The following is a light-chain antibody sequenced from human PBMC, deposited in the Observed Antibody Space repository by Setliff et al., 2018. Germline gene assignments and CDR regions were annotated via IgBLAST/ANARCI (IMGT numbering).Light chain of an antibody. Sequence: QAVVTQEPSLTVSPGGTITLTCASSTGAVTTNHHPNWIQQKPGQPPRQLIYSSTNKYFWTPARFSGSLLGGKAALTVSGAQPEDEATYYCLLYSGATVLFGGGTKSPS. CDR1: TGAVTTNHH. J-gene: IGLJ3*02. V-gene: IGLV7-43*01. CDR2: SST. CDR3: LLYSGATVL.